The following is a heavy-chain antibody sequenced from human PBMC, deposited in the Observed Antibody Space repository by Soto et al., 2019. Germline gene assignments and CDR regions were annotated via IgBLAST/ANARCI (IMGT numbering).Heavy chain of an antibody. D-gene: IGHD3-10*01. CDR1: GFTFSNYW. CDR3: ERGIPGSGTANAH. CDR2: IIGDGLYT. Sequence: EVQLVESGGGLVQPGGSLILSCAASGFTFSNYWMVWVRHAPRKGLVWVSRIIGDGLYTTYADAVKGRFTISRDNGKNTVYLQMTCLRVEDTAVYYCERGIPGSGTANAHWGQGTLITVSS. J-gene: IGHJ4*02. V-gene: IGHV3-74*03.